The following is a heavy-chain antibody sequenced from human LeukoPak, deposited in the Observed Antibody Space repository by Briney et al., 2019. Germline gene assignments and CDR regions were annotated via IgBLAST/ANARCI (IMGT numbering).Heavy chain of an antibody. V-gene: IGHV1-2*02. CDR1: GYTFTVYY. CDR2: INPNSGGT. Sequence: GASVKVSCKASGYTFTVYYMHWVRQAPGQGLEWMGWINPNSGGTNYAQKFQGRVTMTRDTSISTAYMELRSLRSDDTAVYYCARDNSIAARLRGWFDPWGQGTLVTVSS. D-gene: IGHD6-6*01. J-gene: IGHJ5*02. CDR3: ARDNSIAARLRGWFDP.